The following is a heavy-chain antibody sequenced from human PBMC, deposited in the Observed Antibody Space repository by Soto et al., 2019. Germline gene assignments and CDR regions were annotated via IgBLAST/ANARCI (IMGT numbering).Heavy chain of an antibody. CDR3: TSLYQGISN. J-gene: IGHJ4*02. Sequence: WGSRRLSCAASGFTFSSVWMSWVRQTPGKGLEWVGRILSKTDAETTDYAAPVKGRFTISRDDSKNALYLQMNSLKTEDTAVYYCTSLYQGISNWGQGTLVTVSS. CDR1: GFTFSSVW. D-gene: IGHD1-20*01. V-gene: IGHV3-15*01. CDR2: ILSKTDAETT.